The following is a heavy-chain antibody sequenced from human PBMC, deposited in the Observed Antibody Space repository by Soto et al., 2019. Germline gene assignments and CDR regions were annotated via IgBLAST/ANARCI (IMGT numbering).Heavy chain of an antibody. J-gene: IGHJ5*02. CDR2: IYYSGST. D-gene: IGHD3-3*01. Sequence: PSGTLSLTCAVCGGSISIGGFYWSWIRQHPGKGLEWIGYIYYSGSTYYNPSLKSRVTISVDTSKNQFSLKLSSVTAADTAVYYCAKDQRAIFGAYNWSDPWGEGTLVPVSP. CDR3: AKDQRAIFGAYNWSDP. CDR1: GGSISIGGFY. V-gene: IGHV4-31*11.